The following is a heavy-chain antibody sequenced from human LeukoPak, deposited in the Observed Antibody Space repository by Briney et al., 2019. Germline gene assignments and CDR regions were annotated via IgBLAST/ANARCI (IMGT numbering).Heavy chain of an antibody. V-gene: IGHV3-15*01. CDR1: GFTFSNAW. J-gene: IGHJ4*02. CDR2: IKSKTDGGTT. CDR3: TTNYCSSTSCNFDY. D-gene: IGHD2-2*01. Sequence: GGSLRLSCAASGFTFSNAWMSWVRQAPGKGLEWVGRIKSKTDGGTTDYAAPVKGRFTISRDDSKNMLYLQMNSLKTEDTAVYYCTTNYCSSTSCNFDYWGQGTLVTVSS.